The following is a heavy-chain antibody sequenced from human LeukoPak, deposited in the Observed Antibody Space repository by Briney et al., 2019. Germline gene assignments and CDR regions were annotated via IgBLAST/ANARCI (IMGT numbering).Heavy chain of an antibody. J-gene: IGHJ4*02. D-gene: IGHD1-26*01. CDR2: ISGSSGYT. V-gene: IGHV3-23*01. CDR1: GFTFSNYA. Sequence: GGSLRLSCAASGFTFSNYAMTWVRQAPGKGLEWVSSISGSSGYTYYADSVKGRFTISRDNSKNTLYLHMNSLRAEDTAVYYCVKAVGPFDYWGQGTLVTVSS. CDR3: VKAVGPFDY.